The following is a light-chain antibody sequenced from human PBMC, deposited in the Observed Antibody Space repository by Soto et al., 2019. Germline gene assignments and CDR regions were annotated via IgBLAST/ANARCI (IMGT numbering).Light chain of an antibody. Sequence: EIVMTQSPATLSVSPGERATLSCRASQSVSSNLAWYQQKPGQAPRLLIYGASTRATGIPARFSGSGSGTEFTLPISSLQSEDFAVYYCQQYNDWPPPAFGPGTKVDI. CDR1: QSVSSN. J-gene: IGKJ3*01. CDR2: GAS. CDR3: QQYNDWPPPA. V-gene: IGKV3-15*01.